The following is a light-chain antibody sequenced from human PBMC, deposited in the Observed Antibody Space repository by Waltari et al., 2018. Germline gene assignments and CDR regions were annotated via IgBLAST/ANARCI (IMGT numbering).Light chain of an antibody. Sequence: QSALTQPASVSGSPGQSITISCTGTNSDIGYYNYVSWYQQYPGKAPKLVSFDVTRCPSGVSSRFSGSKSGNTASLTISGLQAEDEADYFCAAYTSTNTVRFGGGTKVTVL. CDR1: NSDIGYYNY. CDR3: AAYTSTNTVR. V-gene: IGLV2-14*01. J-gene: IGLJ2*01. CDR2: DVT.